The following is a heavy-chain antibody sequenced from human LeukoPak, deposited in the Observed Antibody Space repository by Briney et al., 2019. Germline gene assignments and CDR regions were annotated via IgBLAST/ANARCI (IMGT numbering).Heavy chain of an antibody. V-gene: IGHV3-7*01. CDR1: GFTFSDNW. J-gene: IGHJ4*02. D-gene: IGHD3-22*01. Sequence: GGSLRLSCAASGFTFSDNWMTWVRQAPGKGLEWVASVKKDASEKNYVDSVKGRFTISRDNAKNSLYLQMNSLRVEDTAVYYCARGKYYYDSTGYYPGGDYWGQGTLVTVSS. CDR2: VKKDASEK. CDR3: ARGKYYYDSTGYYPGGDY.